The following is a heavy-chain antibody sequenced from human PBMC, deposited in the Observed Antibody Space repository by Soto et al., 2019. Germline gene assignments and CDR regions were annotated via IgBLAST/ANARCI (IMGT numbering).Heavy chain of an antibody. V-gene: IGHV1-69*13. Sequence: GASVKVSCKASGGTFSSYAISWVRQAPGQGLEWMGGIIPIFGTANYAQKFQGRVTITADESTSTAYMELSSLRSEDTAVYYCAITAVAALDYFDYWGQGTLVTVSS. CDR2: IIPIFGTA. J-gene: IGHJ4*02. CDR3: AITAVAALDYFDY. CDR1: GGTFSSYA. D-gene: IGHD6-19*01.